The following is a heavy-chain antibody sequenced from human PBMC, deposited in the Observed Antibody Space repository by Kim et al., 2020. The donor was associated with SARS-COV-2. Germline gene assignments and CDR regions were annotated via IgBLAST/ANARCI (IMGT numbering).Heavy chain of an antibody. V-gene: IGHV3-48*02. D-gene: IGHD6-19*01. CDR2: ISSSSSTI. Sequence: GSLRLSCAASGFAFSTYSINWVRQAPGKGLEWLSYISSSSSTIYYADSVRGRFTISRDNAENSVYLQMNSLGDEDTAVYYCARVGRSGWTDDYWGQGTLVTVSS. CDR3: ARVGRSGWTDDY. CDR1: GFAFSTYS. J-gene: IGHJ4*02.